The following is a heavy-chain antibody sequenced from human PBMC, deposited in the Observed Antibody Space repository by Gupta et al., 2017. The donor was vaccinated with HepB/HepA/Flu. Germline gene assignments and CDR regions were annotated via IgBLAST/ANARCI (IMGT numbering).Heavy chain of an antibody. CDR2: IYYSGST. CDR1: GGSISSSSYY. Sequence: QLQLQESGPGLVKPSETLSLTCTVPGGSISSSSYYWGWSRQHPGKGLEWIGSIYYSGSTYYNPSLKSRVTISVDTSKNQFSLKLSSVTAADTAVYYCARSIAARPGTTVDYWGQGTLVTVSS. CDR3: ARSIAARPGTTVDY. D-gene: IGHD6-25*01. V-gene: IGHV4-39*01. J-gene: IGHJ4*02.